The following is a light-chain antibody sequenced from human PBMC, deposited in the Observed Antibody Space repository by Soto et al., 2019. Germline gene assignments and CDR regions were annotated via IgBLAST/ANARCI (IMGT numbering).Light chain of an antibody. J-gene: IGKJ1*01. CDR3: QKYCTPPQS. CDR1: RSVLQTSNNKDY. V-gene: IGKV4-1*01. Sequence: DIVMTQSPDSLAVSLGERATINCKSSRSVLQTSNNKDYLAWDQQKPGQPPKLLIAWASTRESGVPDRFSGSGSGTDFTLTITRLQAEDVAVYYCQKYCTPPQSFGQGTKVEIK. CDR2: WAS.